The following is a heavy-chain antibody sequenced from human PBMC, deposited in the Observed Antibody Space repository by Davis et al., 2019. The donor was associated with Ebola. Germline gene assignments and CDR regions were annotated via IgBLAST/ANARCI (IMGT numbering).Heavy chain of an antibody. CDR1: GGSIGSYY. D-gene: IGHD3-10*01. Sequence: PSETLSLTCSVSGGSIGSYYWNFIRQPPGKGLEWIGNVYHSGSTNYNPSLRSRITVSLDTSKNEFSLRLNSLTAADTAVYYCARERAGTYWYFDLWSRGTLVTVSS. V-gene: IGHV4-59*01. J-gene: IGHJ2*01. CDR3: ARERAGTYWYFDL. CDR2: VYHSGST.